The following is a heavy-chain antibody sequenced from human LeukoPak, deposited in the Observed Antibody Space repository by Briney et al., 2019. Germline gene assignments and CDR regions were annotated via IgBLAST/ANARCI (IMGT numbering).Heavy chain of an antibody. J-gene: IGHJ4*02. Sequence: SETLSLTCTVSGGSISSYYWSWIRQPPGKGLEWIAYIYYSGTTNYNPSLKSRVTISLDTSKYQFSLKMNTVTAADTAVYYCAGTTSTSAAGTLEYWGQGTLVTVSS. CDR2: IYYSGTT. CDR3: AGTTSTSAAGTLEY. CDR1: GGSISSYY. D-gene: IGHD6-13*01. V-gene: IGHV4-59*08.